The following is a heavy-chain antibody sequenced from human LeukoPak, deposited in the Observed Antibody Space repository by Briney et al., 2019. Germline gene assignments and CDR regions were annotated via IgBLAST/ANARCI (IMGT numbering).Heavy chain of an antibody. CDR3: ARVGLLDDILTGYPDNWFGP. CDR1: GGSVSSGSYY. CDR2: IYYSGST. D-gene: IGHD3-9*01. J-gene: IGHJ5*02. V-gene: IGHV4-61*01. Sequence: SETLSLTCTVSGGSVSSGSYYWSWIRQPPGKGLEWIGYIYYSGSTNYNPSLKSRVTISVDTSKNQFSLKLSSVTAADTAVYYCARVGLLDDILTGYPDNWFGPWGQGTLVTVSS.